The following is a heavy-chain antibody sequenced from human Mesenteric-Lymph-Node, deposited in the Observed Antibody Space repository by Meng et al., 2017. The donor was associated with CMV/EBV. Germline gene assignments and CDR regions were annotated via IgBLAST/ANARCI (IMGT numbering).Heavy chain of an antibody. J-gene: IGHJ4*02. CDR3: AKSTYFYGSGSYVGGSAEYMD. V-gene: IGHV4-38-2*02. D-gene: IGHD3-10*01. CDR1: SYSITTSYF. CDR2: IYQSVNT. Sequence: SETLSLTCSVSSYSITTSYFWGWIRQPPGKGLEWIGSIYQSVNTYYNPSLKSRVTISVDTSKNHFSLKLSSVTAADTAVYYCAKSTYFYGSGSYVGGSAEYMDWGQGSLVTSPQ.